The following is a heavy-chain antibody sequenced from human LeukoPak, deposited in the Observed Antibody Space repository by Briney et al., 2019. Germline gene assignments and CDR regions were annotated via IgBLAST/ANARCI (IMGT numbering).Heavy chain of an antibody. CDR2: ISSSSSYI. V-gene: IGHV3-21*04. Sequence: PGGSLRLSCAASGFTFSAYSMNWVRQAPGKGLEWVSSISSSSSYIYYADSVKGRFTISRDNAKNSLYLQMNSLGAEDTAVYYCARDPYSSSWSYGMDVWGQGTTVTVSS. J-gene: IGHJ6*02. CDR1: GFTFSAYS. CDR3: ARDPYSSSWSYGMDV. D-gene: IGHD6-13*01.